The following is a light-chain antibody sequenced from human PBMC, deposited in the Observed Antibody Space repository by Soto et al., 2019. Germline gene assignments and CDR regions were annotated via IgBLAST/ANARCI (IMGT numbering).Light chain of an antibody. V-gene: IGKV3-11*01. Sequence: EVVLTQSPSTLSFSPLDRSTLSGRASQSVTTFLAWYQQKPGQAPRLLISYASHRATGIPARFSGSGSGTDFNLTISGLEPEDFAVYFCQQRSYWPLTFGGGTKVDIK. CDR3: QQRSYWPLT. J-gene: IGKJ4*01. CDR1: QSVTTF. CDR2: YAS.